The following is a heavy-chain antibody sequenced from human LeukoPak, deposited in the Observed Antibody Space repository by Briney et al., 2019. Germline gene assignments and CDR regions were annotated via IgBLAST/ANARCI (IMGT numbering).Heavy chain of an antibody. CDR2: INHSGST. Sequence: SETLSLTCAAYGGSFSGYYWSWIRRPPGKGLEWIGEINHSGSTNYNPSLKSRVTISVDTSKNQFSLKLSSMTAADTAVYYCARVVHGYSHCSWYFDYLGQ. V-gene: IGHV4-34*01. D-gene: IGHD5-18*01. CDR1: GGSFSGYY. CDR3: ARVVHGYSHCSWYFDY. J-gene: IGHJ4*02.